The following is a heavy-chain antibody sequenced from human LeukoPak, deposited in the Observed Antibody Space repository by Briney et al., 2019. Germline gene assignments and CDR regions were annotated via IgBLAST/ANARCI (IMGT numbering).Heavy chain of an antibody. J-gene: IGHJ4*02. CDR3: AREGTLSYSFDY. V-gene: IGHV3-7*01. Sequence: ETLSLTCTVSGGSISSSSYYWGWIRQPPGKGLEWVANIKQDGSEKYYVDSVKGRFTISRDNAKNSLYLQMNSLRAEDTAVYYCAREGTLSYSFDYWGQGTLVTVSS. CDR1: GGSISSSSYY. D-gene: IGHD1-1*01. CDR2: IKQDGSEK.